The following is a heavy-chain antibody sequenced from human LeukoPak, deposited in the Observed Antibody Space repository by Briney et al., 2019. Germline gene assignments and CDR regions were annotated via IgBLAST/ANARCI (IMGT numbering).Heavy chain of an antibody. D-gene: IGHD3-16*01. CDR1: GYTFTDDF. J-gene: IGHJ5*02. CDR2: INPKNGGT. Sequence: GASVKVSCKXSGYTFTDDFLHWVRQAPGQGLEWMGWINPKNGGTNYAQKFQGRVTMTSDTSISTGNMELSRLRYDDTAVYYCAKAYEYGWFDPWGQGTLVTVSS. V-gene: IGHV1-2*02. CDR3: AKAYEYGWFDP.